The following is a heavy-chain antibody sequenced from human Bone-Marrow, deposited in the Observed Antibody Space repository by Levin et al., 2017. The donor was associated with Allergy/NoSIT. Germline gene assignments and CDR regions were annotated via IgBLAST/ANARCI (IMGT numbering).Heavy chain of an antibody. CDR2: IYYSGST. CDR3: AREYPWDSYGSVSRDDP. Sequence: ASETLSLTCTVSGGSISSSSYYWGWIRQPPGKGLEWIGSIYYSGSTYYNPSLKSRVTISVDTSKNQFSLKLSSVTAADTAVYYCAREYPWDSYGSVSRDDPWGQGTLVTVSS. J-gene: IGHJ5*02. V-gene: IGHV4-39*07. CDR1: GGSISSSSYY. D-gene: IGHD5-18*01.